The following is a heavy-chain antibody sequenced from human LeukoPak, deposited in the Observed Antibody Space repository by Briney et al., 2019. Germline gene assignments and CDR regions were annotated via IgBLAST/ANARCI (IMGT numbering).Heavy chain of an antibody. CDR3: ARDKATVVTHDAFDI. Sequence: PGGSLRLSCAASGFTFDDYGMSWVRQAPGKGLEWVSGISWNSGSIGYADSVKGRFTISRDNAKNSLYLQMNSLRAEDTAVYYCARDKATVVTHDAFDIWGQGTMVTVSS. CDR2: ISWNSGSI. J-gene: IGHJ3*02. V-gene: IGHV3-20*04. D-gene: IGHD4-23*01. CDR1: GFTFDDYG.